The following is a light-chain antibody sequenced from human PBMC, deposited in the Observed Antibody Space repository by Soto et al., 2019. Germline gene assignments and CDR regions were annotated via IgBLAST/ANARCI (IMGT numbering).Light chain of an antibody. CDR3: QQLYGYPLT. V-gene: IGKV1-8*01. J-gene: IGKJ4*01. Sequence: AIRMTQSPSALSASTGDRVAITCRASQDIGSFLAWYQQKPGKAPKLLIYDASTLQSGVPSRFGGSGSGTDFTLTISSLQSEDFATYCCQQLYGYPLTFGGGTKVEIK. CDR2: DAS. CDR1: QDIGSF.